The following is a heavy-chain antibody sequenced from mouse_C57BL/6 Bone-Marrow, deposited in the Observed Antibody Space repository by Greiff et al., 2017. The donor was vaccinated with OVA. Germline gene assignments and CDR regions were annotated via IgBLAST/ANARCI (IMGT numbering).Heavy chain of an antibody. CDR1: GYTFTSYG. D-gene: IGHD1-1*01. J-gene: IGHJ2*01. CDR2: IYPRSGNT. V-gene: IGHV1-81*01. CDR3: ARRLITTDLV. Sequence: VKLQESGAELARPGASVKLSCKASGYTFTSYGISWVKQRTGQGLEWIGEIYPRSGNTYYNEKFKGKATLTADKSSSTAYMELRSLTSEDSAVYFCARRLITTDLVWGQGTTLTVSS.